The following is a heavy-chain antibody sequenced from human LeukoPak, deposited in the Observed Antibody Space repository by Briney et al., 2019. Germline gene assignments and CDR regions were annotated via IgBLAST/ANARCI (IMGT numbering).Heavy chain of an antibody. CDR3: ARHLAVAGTSYNWFDP. D-gene: IGHD6-19*01. Sequence: PSETLSLTCTVSDGSISSNNYYWGWIRPPPGKGLEWIGSRFYTGRTYYDPSLQSRVTISVDTYKNQFSLRLNSVTAADAAVYHCARHLAVAGTSYNWFDPWGQGTQVTVSS. CDR2: RFYTGRT. V-gene: IGHV4-39*01. CDR1: DGSISSNNYY. J-gene: IGHJ5*02.